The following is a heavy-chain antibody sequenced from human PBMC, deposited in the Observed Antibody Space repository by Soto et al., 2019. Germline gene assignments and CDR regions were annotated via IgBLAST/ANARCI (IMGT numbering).Heavy chain of an antibody. V-gene: IGHV1-69*13. CDR3: ARGMNLWELLYFDY. CDR2: IIPIFGTA. J-gene: IGHJ4*02. CDR1: GGTFSSYA. Sequence: SVKVSCKASGGTFSSYAISWVRQAPGQGLEWMGGIIPIFGTANYAQKFQGRVTITADESTSTAYMELSSLRSEDTAVYYCARGMNLWELLYFDYWGQGTLVPVSS. D-gene: IGHD1-26*01.